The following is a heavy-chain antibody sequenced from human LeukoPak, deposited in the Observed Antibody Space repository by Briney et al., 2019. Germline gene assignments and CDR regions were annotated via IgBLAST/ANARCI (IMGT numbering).Heavy chain of an antibody. CDR1: GDSISSYY. J-gene: IGHJ2*01. CDR2: IHYSGST. CDR3: ARDKGPYWYFDL. V-gene: IGHV4-59*01. Sequence: SETLSLTCTVSGDSISSYYWNWIRQPPGKGLEWIGNIHYSGSTDFNPSLKSRVTISVDTSKNQISLRLSSVTAADTAVYHCARDKGPYWYFDLWGRGTMVTVSS.